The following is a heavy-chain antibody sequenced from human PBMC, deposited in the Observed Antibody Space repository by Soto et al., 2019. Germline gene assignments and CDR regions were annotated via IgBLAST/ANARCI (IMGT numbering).Heavy chain of an antibody. D-gene: IGHD1-1*01. Sequence: SVKVSCKSSGGTFSSHSINWVRQAPGQGLEWMGGIIPIFGPADFAKKFQGRVTITADESTTTAYMELSSLTSEDTAVYYCATGSFTSTGGRIGYHYNAMDVWGQGTTVTVSS. CDR3: ATGSFTSTGGRIGYHYNAMDV. CDR1: GGTFSSHS. J-gene: IGHJ6*02. CDR2: IIPIFGPA. V-gene: IGHV1-69*13.